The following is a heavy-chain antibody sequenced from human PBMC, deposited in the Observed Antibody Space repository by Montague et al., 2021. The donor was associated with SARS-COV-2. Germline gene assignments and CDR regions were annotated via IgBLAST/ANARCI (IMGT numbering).Heavy chain of an antibody. J-gene: IGHJ4*02. CDR3: AKSDYDLGMDYFHY. CDR2: IYSGDYNT. D-gene: IGHD3-10*01. CDR1: GFTFSSYA. V-gene: IGHV3-23*03. Sequence: SLRLSCAASGFTFSSYAMSWVRQAPGKGLEWVSVIYSGDYNTFSADSVKGRFTISRDNSNSTLFLQMNRLRAEDTAVYYCAKSDYDLGMDYFHYWGQGTLVTVSS.